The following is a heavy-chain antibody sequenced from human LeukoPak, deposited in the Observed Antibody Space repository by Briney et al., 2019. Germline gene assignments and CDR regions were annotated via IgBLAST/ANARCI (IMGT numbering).Heavy chain of an antibody. V-gene: IGHV4-4*02. Sequence: PSGTLSLTCAVSGGSISSSNWWSWVRQPPGKGLEWIGEIYHSGSTNYNPSLKSRVTISVDKSKNQFSLKLSSVTAADTAVYYCARWGYIAAAGTPSYYFDYWGQGTLVTVSS. CDR1: GGSISSSNW. CDR2: IYHSGST. J-gene: IGHJ4*02. CDR3: ARWGYIAAAGTPSYYFDY. D-gene: IGHD6-13*01.